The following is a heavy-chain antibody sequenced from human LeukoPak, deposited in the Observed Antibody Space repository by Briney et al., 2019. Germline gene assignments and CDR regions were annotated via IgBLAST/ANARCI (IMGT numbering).Heavy chain of an antibody. CDR1: GFTFSSYE. Sequence: GGSLRLSCAASGFTFSSYEMNWVRQAPGKGREWVSYISSSGSTIYYADSVKGRFTISRDNAKNSLYLQMNSLRAEDTAVYYCARGTYYDILTGYLSYYYGMDVWGQGTTVTVSS. CDR2: ISSSGSTI. V-gene: IGHV3-48*03. D-gene: IGHD3-9*01. J-gene: IGHJ6*02. CDR3: ARGTYYDILTGYLSYYYGMDV.